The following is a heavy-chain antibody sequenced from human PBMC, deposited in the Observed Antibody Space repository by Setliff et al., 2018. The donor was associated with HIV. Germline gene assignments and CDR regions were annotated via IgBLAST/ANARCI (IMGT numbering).Heavy chain of an antibody. V-gene: IGHV1-3*01. CDR2: INAGNGNT. Sequence: AASVKVSCKASGYTFTSYAMHWVRQAPGQRLEWMRWINAGNGNTKYSQKFQGRVTITRDTSASTAYMELSSLTSEDTAVYYCARGKGVGGVIITGGLDVWGKGTTVTVSS. CDR3: ARGKGVGGVIITGGLDV. J-gene: IGHJ6*04. D-gene: IGHD3-10*01. CDR1: GYTFTSYA.